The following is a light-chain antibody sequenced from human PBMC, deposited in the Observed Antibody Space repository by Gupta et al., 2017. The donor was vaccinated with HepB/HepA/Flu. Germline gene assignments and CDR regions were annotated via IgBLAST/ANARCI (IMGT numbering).Light chain of an antibody. CDR1: QSISSY. CDR3: LQSYSTLGT. J-gene: IGKJ1*01. V-gene: IGKV1-39*01. CDR2: AAS. Sequence: DIQMTQSPSSLSASVGDRVTITCRASQSISSYLNWYQQKPGKAHKLLIYAASSLQSGVPSRFTGSGSGTDFTLTISSLQPQDFATYYCLQSYSTLGTFGQGTKVEIK.